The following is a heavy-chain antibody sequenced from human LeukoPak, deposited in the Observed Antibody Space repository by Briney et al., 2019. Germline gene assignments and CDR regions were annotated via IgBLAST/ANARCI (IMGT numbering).Heavy chain of an antibody. V-gene: IGHV1-8*01. CDR1: GYTFTSYD. CDR2: MNPNSGNT. D-gene: IGHD6-13*01. J-gene: IGHJ4*02. Sequence: ASVKVSCKASGYTFTSYDINWVRQATGQGLEWMGWMNPNSGNTGYAQKFQGRVTMTRNTSISTAYLELSSLRSEDTAVYYCARGSLRQQLVPGYWGQATLVTVSS. CDR3: ARGSLRQQLVPGY.